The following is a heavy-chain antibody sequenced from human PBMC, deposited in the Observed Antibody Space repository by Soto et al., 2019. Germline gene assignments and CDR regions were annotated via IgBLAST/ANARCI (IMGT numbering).Heavy chain of an antibody. CDR1: GGTFSSYA. CDR2: IIPIFCTA. Sequence: GASVKVSCKASGGTFSSYAISWVRQAPGQGLEWMGGIIPIFCTANYAQKFQGRVTITADESTSTAYMELRSLRSEDTAVYYCARDMVAYGGNAENRFDPWGQGTLSTVSS. V-gene: IGHV1-69*13. J-gene: IGHJ5*02. D-gene: IGHD4-17*01. CDR3: ARDMVAYGGNAENRFDP.